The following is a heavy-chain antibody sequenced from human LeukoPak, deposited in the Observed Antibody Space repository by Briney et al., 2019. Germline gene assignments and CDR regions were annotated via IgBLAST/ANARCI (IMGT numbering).Heavy chain of an antibody. CDR2: VHYSGST. V-gene: IGHV4-59*08. Sequence: SETLSLTCSVSGASIISYHWSWVRQPPGKGLEWIGFVHYSGSTNYNPSLKSRVTISADTSKNQFSLSLTPVTAADTALYYCARSPLESRRDAYNFYFDYWGQGALVTVSS. CDR3: ARSPLESRRDAYNFYFDY. J-gene: IGHJ4*02. D-gene: IGHD5-24*01. CDR1: GASIISYH.